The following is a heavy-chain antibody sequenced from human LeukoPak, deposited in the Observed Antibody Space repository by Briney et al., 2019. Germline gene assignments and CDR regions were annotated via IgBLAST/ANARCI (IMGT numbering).Heavy chain of an antibody. CDR2: IWYDGSNK. J-gene: IGHJ4*02. CDR1: GFTFSSYG. V-gene: IGHV3-33*01. D-gene: IGHD3-3*01. CDR3: ARGPPTIFGVVKYFDY. Sequence: PGGSLRLSCAASGFTFSSYGMHWVRQAPGEGLEWVAVIWYDGSNKYYADSVKGRFTISRDNSKNTLYLQMNSLRAEDTAVYYCARGPPTIFGVVKYFDYWGQGTLVTVSS.